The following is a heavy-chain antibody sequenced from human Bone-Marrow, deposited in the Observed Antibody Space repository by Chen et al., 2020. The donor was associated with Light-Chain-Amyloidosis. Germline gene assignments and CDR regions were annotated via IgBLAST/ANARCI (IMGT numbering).Heavy chain of an antibody. CDR2: INTDGGFT. J-gene: IGHJ4*02. Sequence: EVQLVVSGGDLVQPGGSLRLSCATSGFISSSYWMHWVRQAPGEGLMWVARINTDGGFTGCVHSVKRRFTNFRDHAKKTLCLHKNSLRVKVTAIYYCATFGIVWGLSSWGQGALVPVSS. CDR1: GFISSSYW. V-gene: IGHV3-74*01. CDR3: ATFGIVWGLSS. D-gene: IGHD3-16*02.